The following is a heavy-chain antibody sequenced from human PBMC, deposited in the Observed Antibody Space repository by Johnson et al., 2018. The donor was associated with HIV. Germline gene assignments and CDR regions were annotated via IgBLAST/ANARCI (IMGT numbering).Heavy chain of an antibody. V-gene: IGHV3-48*04. CDR3: ARDRKSGSYGVDAFDI. J-gene: IGHJ3*02. D-gene: IGHD1-26*01. CDR2: IASSGSTI. CDR1: GFTFSSYA. Sequence: VQLVESGGGLVQPGGSLRLSCAASGFTFSSYAMSWVRQAPGKGLEWVSYIASSGSTIYYADSVKGRFTISRDNAKNSLYLQMNSLRAEDTAVYYCARDRKSGSYGVDAFDIWGQGTMVTVSS.